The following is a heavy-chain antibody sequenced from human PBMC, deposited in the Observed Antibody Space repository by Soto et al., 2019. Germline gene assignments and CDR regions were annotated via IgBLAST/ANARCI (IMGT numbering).Heavy chain of an antibody. Sequence: PGGSLIPSFAASGFTFSSYSMNWVRQAPGKGLEWVSSISSSSSYIYYADSVKGRFTISRDNAKNSLYLQMNSLRAEDTAVYYCARDADTAMVAFDYWGQGTLVTVSS. V-gene: IGHV3-21*01. D-gene: IGHD5-18*01. CDR1: GFTFSSYS. CDR2: ISSSSSYI. CDR3: ARDADTAMVAFDY. J-gene: IGHJ4*02.